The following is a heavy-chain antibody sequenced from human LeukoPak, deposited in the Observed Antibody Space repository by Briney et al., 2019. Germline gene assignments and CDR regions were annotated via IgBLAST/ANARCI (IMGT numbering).Heavy chain of an antibody. CDR1: GFTFDDYA. CDR2: ISWNSGSI. V-gene: IGHV3-9*03. D-gene: IGHD3-10*01. J-gene: IGHJ2*01. Sequence: PGRSLRLSCAASGFTFDDYAMHWVRQAPGKGLEWVSGISWNSGSIGYADSVKGRFTISRDNAKNSLYLQMNSLRAEDMALYYCAKDRGSGHWYFDLWGRGTLVTVSS. CDR3: AKDRGSGHWYFDL.